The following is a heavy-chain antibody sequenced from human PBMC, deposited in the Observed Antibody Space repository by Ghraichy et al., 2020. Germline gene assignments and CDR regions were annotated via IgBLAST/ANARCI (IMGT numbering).Heavy chain of an antibody. J-gene: IGHJ3*02. CDR1: GFTFSSYD. D-gene: IGHD4-17*01. CDR2: IGTAGDT. Sequence: GGSLRLSCAASGFTFSSYDMHWVRQATGKGLEWVSAIGTAGDTYYPGSVKGRFTISRENAKNSLYLQMNSLRAGDTAVYYCARMTTSYAFDIWGQGTMVTVSS. CDR3: ARMTTSYAFDI. V-gene: IGHV3-13*04.